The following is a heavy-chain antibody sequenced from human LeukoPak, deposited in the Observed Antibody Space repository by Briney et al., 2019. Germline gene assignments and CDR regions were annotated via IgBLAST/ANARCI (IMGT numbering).Heavy chain of an antibody. D-gene: IGHD3-3*01. CDR2: TLYGGRT. CDR3: ARHRWEGSTIFGVVIMAAFDI. Sequence: SETLSLTCTVSDGSIRNFYWNWFRQPPGKRLEWIGHTLYGGRTDYNPSLKSRVTISVDTSKNQFSLKLSSVTAADTAVYYCARHRWEGSTIFGVVIMAAFDIWGQGTMVTVSS. V-gene: IGHV4-59*08. CDR1: DGSIRNFY. J-gene: IGHJ3*02.